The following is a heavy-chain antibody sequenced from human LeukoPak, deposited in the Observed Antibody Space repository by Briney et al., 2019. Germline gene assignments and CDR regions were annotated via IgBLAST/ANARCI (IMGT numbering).Heavy chain of an antibody. V-gene: IGHV3-23*01. D-gene: IGHD2-2*01. Sequence: SGGSLRLSCELSGFTISNYVMSWVRQAPGKGLEWVSGISMSGASTYYADSVKGRFTISRDNSKNTLYLQMNSLRAEDTAMYHCAKDVVPAAIWGQGTRVTVSS. CDR3: AKDVVPAAI. J-gene: IGHJ4*02. CDR2: ISMSGAST. CDR1: GFTISNYV.